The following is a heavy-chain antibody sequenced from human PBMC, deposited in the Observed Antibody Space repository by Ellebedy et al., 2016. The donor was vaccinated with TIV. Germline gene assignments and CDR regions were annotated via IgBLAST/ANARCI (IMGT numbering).Heavy chain of an antibody. J-gene: IGHJ6*02. CDR1: GFTFSSYS. V-gene: IGHV3-21*01. CDR2: ISSSSSYI. Sequence: GGSLRLSCAASGFTFSSYSMNWVRQAPGKGLEWVSSISSSSSYIYYADSVKGRFTISRDNAKKSLYLQMNSLRAEDTAVYYCARDDYDFWSGLPPYYYGMDVWGQGTTVTVSS. D-gene: IGHD3-3*01. CDR3: ARDDYDFWSGLPPYYYGMDV.